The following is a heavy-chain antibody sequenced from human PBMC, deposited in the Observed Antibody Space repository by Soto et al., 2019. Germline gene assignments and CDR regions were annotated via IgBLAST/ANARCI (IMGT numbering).Heavy chain of an antibody. CDR2: INPSGGST. CDR3: ARDWGITXGGVIVSFHLYYYGMDV. J-gene: IGHJ6*02. CDR1: GYTFTSYY. Sequence: GGSVKVSCKAPGYTFTSYYMHWVRQAPGQGLEWMGIINPSGGSTSYAQKFQGRVTMTRDTSTSTDYMELSSLRSEDTAVYYCARDWGITXGGVIVSFHLYYYGMDVGGQGTTVTVSS. V-gene: IGHV1-46*01. D-gene: IGHD3-16*02.